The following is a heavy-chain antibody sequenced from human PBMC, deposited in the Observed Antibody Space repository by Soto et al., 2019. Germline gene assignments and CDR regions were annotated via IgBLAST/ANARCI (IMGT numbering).Heavy chain of an antibody. D-gene: IGHD3-3*01. J-gene: IGHJ4*02. V-gene: IGHV3-30*18. CDR3: AKTITTFGGSSTCRGALLDY. CDR2: ISNDGNHE. Sequence: QVQLVESGGGVVQPGRSLRLSCAASGFTFSAFGMHWVRQAPGKGLEWVAVISNDGNHEYYADSVKGRFSISRDNSKNTFYLQMNSLSSEDTAVYFCAKTITTFGGSSTCRGALLDYWGQGILVTVSS. CDR1: GFTFSAFG.